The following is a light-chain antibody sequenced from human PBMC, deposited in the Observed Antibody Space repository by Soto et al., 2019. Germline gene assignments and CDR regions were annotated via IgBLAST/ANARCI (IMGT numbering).Light chain of an antibody. Sequence: QSVLTQPPSASGTPGQRVTISCSGSSSSIGTNYIYWYQRLPGTAPKLLIYNNNQRPSGFPDRFSGSKSGTSASLAISGLRSEDEADYYCAAWDDSLSVVFGGGTKLTVL. V-gene: IGLV1-47*02. CDR1: SSSIGTNY. CDR3: AAWDDSLSVV. CDR2: NNN. J-gene: IGLJ2*01.